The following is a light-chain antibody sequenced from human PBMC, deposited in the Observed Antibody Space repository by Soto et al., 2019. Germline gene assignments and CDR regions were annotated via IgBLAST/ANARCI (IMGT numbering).Light chain of an antibody. J-gene: IGLJ1*01. CDR1: SSDVGGYNS. V-gene: IGLV2-14*03. CDR2: NVS. Sequence: QSVLTQPATVSGSPRQSIPISCTGTSSDVGGYNSVSWYQQHPGKAPKLMIYNVSNRPSGVSDRFSGSKSGNTASLTISGLQAEDEADYYCSSYTSSNTYVFGTGTKVTVL. CDR3: SSYTSSNTYV.